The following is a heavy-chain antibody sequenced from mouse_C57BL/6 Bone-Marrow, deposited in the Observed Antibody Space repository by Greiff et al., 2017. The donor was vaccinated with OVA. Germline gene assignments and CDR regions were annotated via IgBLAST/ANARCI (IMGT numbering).Heavy chain of an antibody. D-gene: IGHD2-2*01. CDR1: GYTFTSYW. CDR3: ATLYGYDEGTWFAY. Sequence: VQLQQPGAELVMPGASVKLSCKASGYTFTSYWMHWVKQRPGQGLEWIGEIDPSDSYTNYNQKFKGKSTLTVDKSSSTAYMQLSSLTSEDYAVYYCATLYGYDEGTWFAYWGQGTLVTVSA. CDR2: IDPSDSYT. V-gene: IGHV1-69*01. J-gene: IGHJ3*01.